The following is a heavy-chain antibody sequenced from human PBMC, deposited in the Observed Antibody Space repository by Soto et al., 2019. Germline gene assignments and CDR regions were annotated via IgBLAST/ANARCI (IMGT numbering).Heavy chain of an antibody. Sequence: PGGSLRLSCAASGFTFSSYGMHWVRQAPGKGLEWVAVIWYDGSNKYYADSVKGRFTISRDNSKNTLYLQMNSLRAEDTAVYYCANQARTSPAEIGMDVWGQGTTVTVSS. CDR3: ANQARTSPAEIGMDV. CDR2: IWYDGSNK. J-gene: IGHJ6*02. V-gene: IGHV3-33*06. CDR1: GFTFSSYG. D-gene: IGHD2-2*01.